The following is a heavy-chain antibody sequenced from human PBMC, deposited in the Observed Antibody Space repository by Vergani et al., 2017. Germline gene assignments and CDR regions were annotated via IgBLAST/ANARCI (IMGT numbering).Heavy chain of an antibody. Sequence: EVQLVESGGGLVKPGGSLRLSCAASGFTFSSYSMNWVRQAPGKGLEWVSSISSSSSYIYYADSVKGRFTISRANAKNSLYLQMNSLRADDTAVYYCARDSGHLGYCSSTSCNLYGMYVWGQGTTVTVSS. CDR2: ISSSSSYI. CDR3: ARDSGHLGYCSSTSCNLYGMYV. J-gene: IGHJ6*02. D-gene: IGHD2-2*01. V-gene: IGHV3-21*01. CDR1: GFTFSSYS.